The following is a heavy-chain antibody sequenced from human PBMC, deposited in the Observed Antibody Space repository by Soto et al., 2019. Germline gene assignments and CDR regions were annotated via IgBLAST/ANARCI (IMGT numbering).Heavy chain of an antibody. J-gene: IGHJ5*02. V-gene: IGHV4-39*01. CDR3: ARSFGGVVAVAFDP. CDR2: MFYSGGT. Sequence: QLQLQESGPGLVNPSETLSLTFSVSGGSISSSSHYWGWIRQPPGKGLEWIGSMFYSGGTYYNPSLKSRVTISVDTSKNQFSLKLNSVTAADTAVYYCARSFGGVVAVAFDPWGQGTLVTVSP. D-gene: IGHD3-16*01. CDR1: GGSISSSSHY.